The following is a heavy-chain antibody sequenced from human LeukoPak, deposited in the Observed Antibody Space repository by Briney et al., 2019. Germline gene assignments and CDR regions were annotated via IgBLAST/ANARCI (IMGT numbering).Heavy chain of an antibody. D-gene: IGHD1-26*01. CDR3: ARDLTSLSSGSYGGS. V-gene: IGHV3-53*01. CDR2: IYSGGST. Sequence: PGGSLRLSCAASGFTVSSNYMSWVRQAPGKGPEWVSVIYSGGSTYYADSVKGRFTISRDNSKNTLYLQMNSLRVEDTAVYYCARDLTSLSSGSYGGSWGQGTLVTVSS. CDR1: GFTVSSNY. J-gene: IGHJ5*02.